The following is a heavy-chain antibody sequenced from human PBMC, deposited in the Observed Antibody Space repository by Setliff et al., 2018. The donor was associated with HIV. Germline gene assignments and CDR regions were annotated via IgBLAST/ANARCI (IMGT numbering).Heavy chain of an antibody. V-gene: IGHV4-4*07. CDR2: VYISGST. CDR3: AKEGNSVDNWLDP. D-gene: IGHD1-26*01. CDR1: GGSISSDY. J-gene: IGHJ5*02. Sequence: PSETLSLTCTVSGGSISSDYWSWIRQPAGKGLEWIGRVYISGSTNYSPSLRSRVTISVDTSKNHFSLRLSSVTAADTAVYYCAKEGNSVDNWLDPWGPGTLVTVSS.